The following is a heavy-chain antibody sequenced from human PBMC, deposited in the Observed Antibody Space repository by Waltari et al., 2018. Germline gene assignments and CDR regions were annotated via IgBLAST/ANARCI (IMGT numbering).Heavy chain of an antibody. V-gene: IGHV3-53*01. J-gene: IGHJ4*02. D-gene: IGHD2-2*01. CDR3: ASPFAGSRFDY. CDR1: GFTASSHT. Sequence: EVQLVESGGGLIQPGGSLRLSCAASGFTASSHTIRWVRQAPGKGRGWVSVIYSGGSTYYADSVKGRFTISRDNSKNTLYLQMNSLRAEDTAVYYCASPFAGSRFDYWGQGTLVTVSS. CDR2: IYSGGST.